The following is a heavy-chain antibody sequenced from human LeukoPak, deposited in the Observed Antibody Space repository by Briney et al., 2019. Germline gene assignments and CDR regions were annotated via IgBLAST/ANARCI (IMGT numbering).Heavy chain of an antibody. CDR3: ARGEVTGVGVTTLDP. Sequence: PSETLSLTCTVSGGSIRIGNYYWGWIRQPPGKGLEWIGYIYYSGSTYYNPSLKSRVTISVDTSKNQFSLKLSSVTAADTAVYYCARGEVTGVGVTTLDPWGQGTLVTVSS. V-gene: IGHV4-30-4*01. J-gene: IGHJ5*02. D-gene: IGHD4-17*01. CDR1: GGSIRIGNYY. CDR2: IYYSGST.